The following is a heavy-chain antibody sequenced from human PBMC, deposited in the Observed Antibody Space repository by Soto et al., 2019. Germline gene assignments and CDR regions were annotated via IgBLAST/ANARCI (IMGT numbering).Heavy chain of an antibody. D-gene: IGHD6-19*01. CDR3: ARSPSPSSGWYPTKFYYYYMDV. CDR1: GFTFSSYW. CDR2: INSDGSST. J-gene: IGHJ6*03. V-gene: IGHV3-74*01. Sequence: PGGSLRLSCAASGFTFSSYWMHWVRQAPGKGLVWVSRINSDGSSTSYADSVKGRFTISRDNAKNTLYLQMNSLRAEDTAVYYCARSPSPSSGWYPTKFYYYYMDVWGKGTTVTVSS.